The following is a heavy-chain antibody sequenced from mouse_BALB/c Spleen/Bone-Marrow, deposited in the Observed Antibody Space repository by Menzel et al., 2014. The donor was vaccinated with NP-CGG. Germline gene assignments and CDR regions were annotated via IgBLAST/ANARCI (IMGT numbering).Heavy chain of an antibody. CDR2: IHPGDGDT. Sequence: VQLQQSGAEPVRPGSSVKISCKASGYTFTNFWMNWVKQRPGQGLEWIGQIHPGDGDTNNNGKFKGKATLTTDKSSSTAYMQLSSLSSEDSAVYFCARVYYGNLDYWGQGTTLTASS. D-gene: IGHD2-1*01. CDR1: GYTFTNFW. J-gene: IGHJ2*01. CDR3: ARVYYGNLDY. V-gene: IGHV1-80*01.